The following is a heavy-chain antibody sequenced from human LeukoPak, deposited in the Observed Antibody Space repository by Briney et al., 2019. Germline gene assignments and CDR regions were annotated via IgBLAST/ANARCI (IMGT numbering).Heavy chain of an antibody. V-gene: IGHV3-23*01. D-gene: IGHD4-23*01. Sequence: GESLRLSCAASGFTFSSYAMSWVRQAPGKGLQWVSAISSSGANTYYADSVKGRFTIPRDNSKNTLYLQMDSLRDEDRAVYYCANGGNSLGYFDYWGLGILVTVSS. CDR3: ANGGNSLGYFDY. CDR1: GFTFSSYA. CDR2: ISSSGANT. J-gene: IGHJ4*02.